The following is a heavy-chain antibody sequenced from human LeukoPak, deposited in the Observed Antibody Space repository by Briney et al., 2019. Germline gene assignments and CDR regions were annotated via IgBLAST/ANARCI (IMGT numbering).Heavy chain of an antibody. CDR3: AKRRLLWFGELFGYMDV. CDR1: GFTFSSYA. CDR2: ISGSGGST. V-gene: IGHV3-23*01. D-gene: IGHD3-10*01. J-gene: IGHJ6*03. Sequence: GGSLRLSCAASGFTFSSYAMSWVRQAPGQGLEWVSAISGSGGSTYYADSVKGRFTISRDNSKNTLYLQMNSLRAEDTAVYYCAKRRLLWFGELFGYMDVWGKGTTVTISS.